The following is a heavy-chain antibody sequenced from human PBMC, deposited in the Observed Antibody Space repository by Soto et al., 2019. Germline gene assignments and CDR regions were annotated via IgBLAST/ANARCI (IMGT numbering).Heavy chain of an antibody. CDR3: ATISDRGIAAALDF. CDR1: TFIFTNYA. Sequence: PGGSLRLSCAASTFIFTNYAMSWVRQAPGEGLEWVSAISGSGGTTYYAESVKGRFSISRDNSKNTLYLQLSSLRVEDTAIYYCATISDRGIAAALDFWAQGTRVTVS. D-gene: IGHD6-13*01. V-gene: IGHV3-23*01. CDR2: ISGSGGTT. J-gene: IGHJ4*02.